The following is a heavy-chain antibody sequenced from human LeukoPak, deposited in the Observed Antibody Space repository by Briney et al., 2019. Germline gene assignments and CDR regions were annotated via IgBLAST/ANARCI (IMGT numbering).Heavy chain of an antibody. CDR1: GGSISSSSSSYY. Sequence: SETLSLTCTVSGGSISSSSSSYYWGWIRQPPEKGLEWIGSIHYSESSYYNPSLKSRVTISVDTSKKQFSLRLSSVTAADTAVYYCARILIAVAAPDYWGQGTLVPVSS. D-gene: IGHD6-19*01. CDR2: IHYSESS. J-gene: IGHJ4*02. CDR3: ARILIAVAAPDY. V-gene: IGHV4-39*01.